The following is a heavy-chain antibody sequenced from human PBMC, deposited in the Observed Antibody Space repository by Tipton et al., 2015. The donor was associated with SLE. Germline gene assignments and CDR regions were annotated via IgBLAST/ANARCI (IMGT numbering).Heavy chain of an antibody. CDR2: IYTSGST. D-gene: IGHD2-15*01. Sequence: TLSLTCTVSGGSISSYYWSWIRQPPGKGLEWIGYIYTSGSTNYNPSPKGRVTISVDTSKNQFSLKLSSVTAADTAVYYCARTAGGDWSGGSCLRFDYWGQGTLVTVPS. V-gene: IGHV4-4*08. CDR1: GGSISSYY. J-gene: IGHJ4*02. CDR3: ARTAGGDWSGGSCLRFDY.